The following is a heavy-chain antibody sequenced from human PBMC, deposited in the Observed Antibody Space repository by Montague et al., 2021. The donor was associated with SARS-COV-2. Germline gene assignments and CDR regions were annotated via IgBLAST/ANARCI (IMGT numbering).Heavy chain of an antibody. CDR1: GFTFSSYG. CDR3: ARDFSTDFHFDY. Sequence: SLRLSCAASGFTFSSYGMHWVRQAPGKGLEWVAVIWYDGSNKYYADSVKGRSTISRDNSKNTLYLQMNSLRAEDTAVYYCARDFSTDFHFDYWGQGTLVTVSS. D-gene: IGHD1-1*01. J-gene: IGHJ4*02. V-gene: IGHV3-33*01. CDR2: IWYDGSNK.